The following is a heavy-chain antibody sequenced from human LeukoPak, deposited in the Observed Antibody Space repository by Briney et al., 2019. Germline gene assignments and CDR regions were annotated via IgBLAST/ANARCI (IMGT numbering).Heavy chain of an antibody. Sequence: EASVKVSCKASGYTFTSYAMHWVRQAPGQRLEWMGWINAGNGNTKYSQEFQGRVTITRDTSASTAYMELSSLRSDDTAVYYCARVILNTQEVRGVIIRRSFDYWGQGTLVTVSS. D-gene: IGHD3-10*01. CDR3: ARVILNTQEVRGVIIRRSFDY. J-gene: IGHJ4*02. V-gene: IGHV1-3*01. CDR2: INAGNGNT. CDR1: GYTFTSYA.